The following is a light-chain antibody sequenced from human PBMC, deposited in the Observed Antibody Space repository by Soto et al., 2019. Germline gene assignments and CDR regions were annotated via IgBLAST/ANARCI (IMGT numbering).Light chain of an antibody. Sequence: EVVLTQSPGSLSLSPGQRATLSCRASQSVDSTFFAWYQKKPGQAPRLLIYGASKRATGIPDRFSGSGSGTDFTIIISRVEPEDFAEYYWQHYRSSVTFGQGTKVEIK. CDR1: QSVDSTF. V-gene: IGKV3-20*01. J-gene: IGKJ1*01. CDR3: QHYRSSVT. CDR2: GAS.